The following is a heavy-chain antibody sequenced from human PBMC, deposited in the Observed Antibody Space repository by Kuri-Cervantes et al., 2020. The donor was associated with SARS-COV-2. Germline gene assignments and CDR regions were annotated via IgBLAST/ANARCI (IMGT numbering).Heavy chain of an antibody. J-gene: IGHJ4*02. CDR3: ARLREYCSGGSCYAFFDY. CDR1: GYTFTSYG. D-gene: IGHD2-15*01. CDR2: INPNSGGT. Sequence: ASVKVSCKASGYTFTSYGISWVRQAPGQGLEWMGWINPNSGGTNYAQKFQGRVTMTRDTSISTAYMELSRLRSDDTAVYYCARLREYCSGGSCYAFFDYWGQGTRVTRYS. V-gene: IGHV1-2*02.